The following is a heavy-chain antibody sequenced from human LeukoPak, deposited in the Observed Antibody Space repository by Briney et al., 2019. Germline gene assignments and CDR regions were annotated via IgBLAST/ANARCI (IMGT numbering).Heavy chain of an antibody. CDR2: INPNSGGT. D-gene: IGHD1-26*01. Sequence: ASVRVSCKPSGYTFIDYTMHAVRQAPGQGLEWVGWINPNSGGTNYAQKFQGRVTTTTHTSISTAHMVLSRPRSDATAGYYCARGMPGAYWRFDYWGQGTLGTVSS. V-gene: IGHV1-2*02. CDR1: GYTFIDYT. J-gene: IGHJ4*02. CDR3: ARGMPGAYWRFDY.